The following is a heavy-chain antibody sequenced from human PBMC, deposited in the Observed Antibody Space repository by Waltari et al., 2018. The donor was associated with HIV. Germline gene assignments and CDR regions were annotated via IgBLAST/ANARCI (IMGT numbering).Heavy chain of an antibody. J-gene: IGHJ4*02. V-gene: IGHV1-2*04. D-gene: IGHD1-26*01. Sequence: QVQLLQSGTELKSPGASVTSSCPTSWSPFDASHIHWLRQAPGEGLEWLGWVSPASGDTDYAQRFEEWINMARDPSTATVYLTLHKLRFDDTAIYFCARSGSTTWANFDFWGQGTLVSVSS. CDR1: WSPFDASH. CDR3: ARSGSTTWANFDF. CDR2: VSPASGDT.